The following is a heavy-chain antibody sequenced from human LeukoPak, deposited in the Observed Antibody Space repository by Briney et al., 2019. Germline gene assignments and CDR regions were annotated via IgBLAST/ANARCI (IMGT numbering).Heavy chain of an antibody. D-gene: IGHD3-9*01. J-gene: IGHJ4*02. CDR1: GGTFSSYA. V-gene: IGHV1-69*01. CDR3: ARNSVLRYFDWLFFFDY. Sequence: SVKASCKASGGTFSSYAISWVRQAPGQGLEWMGGIIPIFGTANYAQKFQGRVTITADESTSTAYMELSSLRSEDTAVYYCARNSVLRYFDWLFFFDYWGQGTLVTVSS. CDR2: IIPIFGTA.